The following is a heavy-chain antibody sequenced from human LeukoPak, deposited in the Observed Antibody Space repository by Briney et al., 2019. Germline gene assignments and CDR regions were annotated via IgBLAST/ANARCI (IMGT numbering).Heavy chain of an antibody. CDR2: ISSSNTYI. CDR1: GFTFSSYS. CDR3: GRGVGRGYSDY. J-gene: IGHJ4*02. V-gene: IGHV3-21*01. D-gene: IGHD3-22*01. Sequence: GGSLRLSCAASGFTFSSYSMNWVRQAPGKGLEWVSSISSSNTYIYYADSVKGRFTISRDNAKNSLYLQMNSLRAEDTAVYYCGRGVGRGYSDYWGQGTLVTVSS.